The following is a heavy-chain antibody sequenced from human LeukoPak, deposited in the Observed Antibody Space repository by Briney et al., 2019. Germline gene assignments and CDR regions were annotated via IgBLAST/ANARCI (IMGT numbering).Heavy chain of an antibody. CDR2: MNPNSGNT. CDR3: ARGRQFPDAFDI. Sequence: ASVKVSCKASGYIFTSYDINWVRQATGQGLEWMGWMNPNSGNTGYAQKFQGRVTITRNTSISTAYMALSSLRSEDTAVYYCARGRQFPDAFDIWGQGTMVTVSS. D-gene: IGHD5-24*01. V-gene: IGHV1-8*03. CDR1: GYIFTSYD. J-gene: IGHJ3*02.